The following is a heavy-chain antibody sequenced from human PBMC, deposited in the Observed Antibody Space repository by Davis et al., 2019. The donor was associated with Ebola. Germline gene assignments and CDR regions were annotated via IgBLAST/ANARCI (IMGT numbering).Heavy chain of an antibody. V-gene: IGHV1-2*06. CDR1: GYTFTGYY. CDR3: ARSRITIAPHNWFDP. D-gene: IGHD3-9*01. CDR2: INPNSGGT. Sequence: ASVKVSCKASGYTFTGYYMHWVRQAPGQGLEWMGRINPNSGGTNYAQRFQGRVTMTRDTSISTAYMELRSLRSDDTAVYYCARSRITIAPHNWFDPWGQGTLVTVSS. J-gene: IGHJ5*02.